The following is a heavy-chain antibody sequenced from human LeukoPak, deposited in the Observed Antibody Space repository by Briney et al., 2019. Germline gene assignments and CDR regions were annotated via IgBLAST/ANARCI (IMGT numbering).Heavy chain of an antibody. J-gene: IGHJ4*02. Sequence: GGSLRLSCAASGFIYTNYGMSYISGSGSYIDYADSVKGRFTISGDNAENSLYLQMNSLRAEDTAVYYCARGHSSGYYPKYWGQGTLVTVSS. CDR2: ISGSGSYI. CDR3: ARGHSSGYYPKY. CDR1: GFIYTNYG. D-gene: IGHD3-22*01. V-gene: IGHV3-11*05.